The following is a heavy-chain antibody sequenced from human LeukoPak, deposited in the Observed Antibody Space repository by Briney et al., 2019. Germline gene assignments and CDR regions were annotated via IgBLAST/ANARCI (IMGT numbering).Heavy chain of an antibody. J-gene: IGHJ4*02. CDR3: ARYRYSGSYPTDY. CDR2: ISSSSTTI. V-gene: IGHV3-48*04. CDR1: GFSFSNYA. D-gene: IGHD1-26*01. Sequence: GGSLRLSCAASGFSFSNYAMNWVRQAPGKGLEWVSYISSSSTTIYYADSVKGRFTISRDNAKNSLYLQMNSLRAEDTAVYYCARYRYSGSYPTDYWGQGTLVTVSS.